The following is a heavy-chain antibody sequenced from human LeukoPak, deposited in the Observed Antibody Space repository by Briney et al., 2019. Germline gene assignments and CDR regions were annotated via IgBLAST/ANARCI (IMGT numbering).Heavy chain of an antibody. V-gene: IGHV1-69*13. CDR1: GGTFSSYA. CDR2: IIPIFGTA. Sequence: SVKVSCKASGGTFSSYAISWVRQAPGQGLEWMGGIIPIFGTANYAQKFQGRVTITADESTSTAYMELSSLRSEDTAVYYCARGGYCSGGSCVYYYYGMDVWGKGTTVTVSS. J-gene: IGHJ6*04. CDR3: ARGGYCSGGSCVYYYYGMDV. D-gene: IGHD2-15*01.